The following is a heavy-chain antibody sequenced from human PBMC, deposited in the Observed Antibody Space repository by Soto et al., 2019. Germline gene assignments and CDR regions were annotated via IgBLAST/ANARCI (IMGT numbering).Heavy chain of an antibody. D-gene: IGHD3-22*01. Sequence: GGSLRLSCAASGFTFSSYAMHWVRQAPGKGLEWVAVISYDGSNKYYADSVKGRFTISRDNSKNTLYLQMNSLGAEDTAVYYCAAGITMIVVVPFDCWGQGTLVTVSS. CDR3: AAGITMIVVVPFDC. CDR1: GFTFSSYA. J-gene: IGHJ4*02. V-gene: IGHV3-30-3*01. CDR2: ISYDGSNK.